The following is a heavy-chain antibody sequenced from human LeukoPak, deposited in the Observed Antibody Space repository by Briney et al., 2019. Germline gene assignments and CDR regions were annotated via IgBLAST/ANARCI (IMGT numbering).Heavy chain of an antibody. Sequence: SETLSLTCAVYGGSFSGYYWSWIRQPPGKGLEWIGYIYYSGSTNYNPSLKSRVTISVDTSKNQFSLKLSSVTAADTAVYYCARHVPADTGLVNWFDPWGQGTLVTVSS. D-gene: IGHD2-2*01. CDR2: IYYSGST. V-gene: IGHV4-59*01. CDR3: ARHVPADTGLVNWFDP. J-gene: IGHJ5*02. CDR1: GGSFSGYY.